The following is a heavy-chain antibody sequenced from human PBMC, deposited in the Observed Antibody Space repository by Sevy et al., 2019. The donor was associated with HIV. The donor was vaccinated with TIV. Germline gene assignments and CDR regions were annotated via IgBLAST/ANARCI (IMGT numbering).Heavy chain of an antibody. D-gene: IGHD3-22*01. CDR3: AKGDLGMTTLIGFAGY. Sequence: GGSLRLSCAASGFTFDDYSIHWVRQAPGKGLEWVSLISWDGGATYYADSVKGRFTISRDNSKNSVFLEMNSLRNEDTALVYLAKGDLGMTTLIGFAGYWGQGTLVTVSS. CDR2: ISWDGGAT. V-gene: IGHV3-43*01. J-gene: IGHJ4*02. CDR1: GFTFDDYS.